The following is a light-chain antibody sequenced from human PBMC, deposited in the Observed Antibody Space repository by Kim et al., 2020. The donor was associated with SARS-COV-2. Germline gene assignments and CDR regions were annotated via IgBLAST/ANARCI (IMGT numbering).Light chain of an antibody. CDR1: QGIRDA. V-gene: IGKV1-6*01. J-gene: IGKJ2*01. CDR2: DAS. Sequence: AVQMTQSPSSLSASVGDRVTISCRASQGIRDALDWYQQKPGEAPKLLIYDASTLQTGVPSRFSGSGSGTDFTLTISSLQPDDFATYFCLQEYNFPYTFGQGTKLEIK. CDR3: LQEYNFPYT.